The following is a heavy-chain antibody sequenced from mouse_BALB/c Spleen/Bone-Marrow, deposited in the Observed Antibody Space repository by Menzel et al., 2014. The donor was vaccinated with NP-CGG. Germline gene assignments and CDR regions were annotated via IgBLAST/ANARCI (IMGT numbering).Heavy chain of an antibody. CDR3: ARWEYYAMDY. J-gene: IGHJ4*01. D-gene: IGHD4-1*01. V-gene: IGHV14-3*02. Sequence: DVKLVESGAELVKPGASVKLSCTASVFNIKDTYMHWVKQRPEQGLEWIGRIDPANGNTKYDPKFQGQATITADTSSNKACLQLSRLTAEGAAGYYCARWEYYAMDYWGQGTSVTVSS. CDR2: IDPANGNT. CDR1: VFNIKDTY.